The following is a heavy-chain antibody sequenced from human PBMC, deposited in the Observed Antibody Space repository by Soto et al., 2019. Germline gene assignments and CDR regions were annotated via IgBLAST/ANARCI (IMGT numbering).Heavy chain of an antibody. D-gene: IGHD3-9*01. CDR1: GFSFSNYW. J-gene: IGHJ3*01. CDR3: ARGQIPRYYATAFDV. Sequence: EVQLVESGGGLVQPGGSLRLSCAASGFSFSNYWLTWVRQAPGKGLEWVANIKQDGSEKYYVDSVKGRFTISRDYAKNSLYLQMNSLRAEDTAMYYCARGQIPRYYATAFDVWGQGTMVTVSS. V-gene: IGHV3-7*01. CDR2: IKQDGSEK.